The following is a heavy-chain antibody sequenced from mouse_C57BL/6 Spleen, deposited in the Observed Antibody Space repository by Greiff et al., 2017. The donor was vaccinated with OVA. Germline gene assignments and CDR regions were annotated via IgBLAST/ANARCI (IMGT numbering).Heavy chain of an antibody. CDR3: AREVPSWFDY. Sequence: EVQVVESGPVLVKPGASVKMSCKASGYTFTDYYMNWVKQSHGKSLEWIGVINPYNGGTSYNQKFKGKATLTVDKSSSTAYMELNSLTSEDSAVYYCAREVPSWFDYWGQGTTLTVSS. V-gene: IGHV1-19*01. CDR1: GYTFTDYY. J-gene: IGHJ2*01. CDR2: INPYNGGT. D-gene: IGHD2-10*02.